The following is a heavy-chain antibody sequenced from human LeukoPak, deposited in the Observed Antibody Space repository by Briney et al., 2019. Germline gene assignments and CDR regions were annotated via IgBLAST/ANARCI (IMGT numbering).Heavy chain of an antibody. J-gene: IGHJ4*02. CDR2: SGGST. V-gene: IGHV3-23*01. Sequence: SGGSTYYADSVKGRFTISRDNSKNTLYLQMNSLRAEDTAVYYCAKVGAYSSSWYGQYYFDYWGQGTLVTVSS. CDR3: AKVGAYSSSWYGQYYFDY. D-gene: IGHD6-13*01.